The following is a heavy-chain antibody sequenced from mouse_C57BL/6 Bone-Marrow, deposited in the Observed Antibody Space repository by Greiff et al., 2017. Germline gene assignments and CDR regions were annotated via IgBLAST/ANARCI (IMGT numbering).Heavy chain of an antibody. CDR2: IYPRSGNT. Sequence: QVQLQQSGAELARPGASVKLSCKASGYTFTSYGISWVKQRTGQGLEWIGEIYPRSGNTYYNEKFKGKATLTADKSSSTAYMELRSLTSEDSAVYFCARYYYGYDRYAMDDWGQGTSVTVSS. CDR1: GYTFTSYG. CDR3: ARYYYGYDRYAMDD. V-gene: IGHV1-81*01. J-gene: IGHJ4*01. D-gene: IGHD2-2*01.